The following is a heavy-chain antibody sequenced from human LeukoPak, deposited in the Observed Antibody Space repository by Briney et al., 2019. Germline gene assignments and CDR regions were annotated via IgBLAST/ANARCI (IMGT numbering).Heavy chain of an antibody. J-gene: IGHJ4*02. Sequence: PGGSLRLSCAASGFTFSSYGMHWVRQAPGKGLEWVAVIWYDGSNKYYADSVKGRFTISRDNSKNTLYLQMNSLRAEDTAVYYCARDRNDFWSGYHFDYWGQGTLVTVSS. V-gene: IGHV3-33*01. CDR2: IWYDGSNK. CDR1: GFTFSSYG. D-gene: IGHD3-3*01. CDR3: ARDRNDFWSGYHFDY.